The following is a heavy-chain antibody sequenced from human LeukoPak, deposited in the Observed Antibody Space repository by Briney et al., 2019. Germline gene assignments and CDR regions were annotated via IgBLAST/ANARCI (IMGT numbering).Heavy chain of an antibody. CDR2: INPSGGST. V-gene: IGHV1-46*01. CDR3: ARGTVVTGFDY. Sequence: ASVKVSCKASGYTFTSYYMHWVRQAPGQGREWMGIINPSGGSTSYAQKFQGRVTMTRDMSTSTVYMELSSLRSEDTAVYYCARGTVVTGFDYWGQGTLVAVSS. CDR1: GYTFTSYY. D-gene: IGHD4-23*01. J-gene: IGHJ4*02.